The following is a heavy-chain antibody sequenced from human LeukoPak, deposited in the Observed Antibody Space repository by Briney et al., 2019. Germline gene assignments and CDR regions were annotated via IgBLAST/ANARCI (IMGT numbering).Heavy chain of an antibody. CDR1: GFTFSSYS. Sequence: PGGSLRLSCAASGFTFSSYSMNWVRQAPGKGLEWVSSSSSSSSYIYYADSVKGRFTISRDNAKNSLYLQMNSLRAEDTAVYYCARDPHSQDGSGSYSAWGQGTLVTVSS. V-gene: IGHV3-21*01. CDR3: ARDPHSQDGSGSYSA. CDR2: SSSSSSYI. D-gene: IGHD3-10*01. J-gene: IGHJ4*02.